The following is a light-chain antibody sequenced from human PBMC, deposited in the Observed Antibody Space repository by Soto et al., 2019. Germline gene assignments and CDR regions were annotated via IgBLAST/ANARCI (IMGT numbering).Light chain of an antibody. Sequence: DIGITQSPGALSVSKEETATLTCRASQVLGTNLAWYQQKPGQAPTLLIYGIYIRATGVPVRFTGSGSGTEFTLTITLLQSEDFATYYCQQDNYWTLITLWQGTRLEIK. J-gene: IGKJ5*01. V-gene: IGKV3D-15*03. CDR2: GIY. CDR3: QQDNYWTLIT. CDR1: QVLGTN.